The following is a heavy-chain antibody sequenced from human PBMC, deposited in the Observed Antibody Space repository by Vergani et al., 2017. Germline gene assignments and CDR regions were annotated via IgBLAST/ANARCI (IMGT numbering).Heavy chain of an antibody. V-gene: IGHV3-9*02. J-gene: IGHJ5*02. CDR3: AKDLGTSSGGGWFDP. CDR2: ISWNSTSI. Sequence: EVQLLESGGGLVQPGGSLRLSCVASGFTSAGYAMHWVRQAPGKGLEWVSGISWNSTSIGYADSVKGRFTISRDNAKNSLYLQMNSLRAEDTALYYCAKDLGTSSGGGWFDPWGQGTLVTVSS. CDR1: GFTSAGYA. D-gene: IGHD6-6*01.